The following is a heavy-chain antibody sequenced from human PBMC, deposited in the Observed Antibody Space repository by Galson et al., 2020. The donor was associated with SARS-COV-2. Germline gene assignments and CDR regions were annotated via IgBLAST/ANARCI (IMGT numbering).Heavy chain of an antibody. Sequence: GESLKISCAASGFTFSSYAMHWVRQAPGKGLEWVAVISYDGSNKYYADSVKGRFTISRDNSKNTLYLQMNSLRAEDTAVYYCARDGATQTPLWFGESLIDCFDYWGQGTLVTVSS. D-gene: IGHD3-10*01. CDR2: ISYDGSNK. V-gene: IGHV3-30*04. CDR1: GFTFSSYA. J-gene: IGHJ4*02. CDR3: ARDGATQTPLWFGESLIDCFDY.